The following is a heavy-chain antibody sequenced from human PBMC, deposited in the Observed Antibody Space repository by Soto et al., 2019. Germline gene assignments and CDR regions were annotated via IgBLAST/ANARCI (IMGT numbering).Heavy chain of an antibody. V-gene: IGHV3-30*18. J-gene: IGHJ4*02. CDR1: GFTFSNYG. CDR3: AKDSKRGNRGYDWELDS. D-gene: IGHD5-12*01. CDR2: VSNDGKSK. Sequence: QVQLVESGGGVVQPGRSLRLSCAASGFTFSNYGVHWVRQAPGKGLEWVAVVSNDGKSKHYADSVKDRFTTSRDNSKDTLYLQMNSLRAEDTALYYCAKDSKRGNRGYDWELDSWGQGNLVTVSS.